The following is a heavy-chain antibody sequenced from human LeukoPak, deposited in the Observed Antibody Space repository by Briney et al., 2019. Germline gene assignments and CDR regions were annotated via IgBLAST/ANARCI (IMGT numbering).Heavy chain of an antibody. Sequence: LETLSLTCAVYGGSFSGYYWSWIRQPPGKGLEWIGEINHSGSTNYNPSLKSRVTISVDTSKNQFSLKLSSVTAADTAVYYCARTGRYDNWFDPWGQGTLVTVSS. CDR2: INHSGST. D-gene: IGHD3-16*01. J-gene: IGHJ5*02. CDR1: GGSFSGYY. V-gene: IGHV4-34*01. CDR3: ARTGRYDNWFDP.